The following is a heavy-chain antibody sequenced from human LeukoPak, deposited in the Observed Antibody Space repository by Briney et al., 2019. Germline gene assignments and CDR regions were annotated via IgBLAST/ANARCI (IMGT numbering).Heavy chain of an antibody. Sequence: SVKVSCKASGGTFSSYAISWVRQAPGQGLEWMGGIIPIFGTASYAQKFQGRVTITADESTSTAYMELSSLRSEDTAVYYCASSRGEGYSYGLDAFDYWGQGTLVTVSS. V-gene: IGHV1-69*13. CDR3: ASSRGEGYSYGLDAFDY. D-gene: IGHD5-18*01. J-gene: IGHJ4*02. CDR1: GGTFSSYA. CDR2: IIPIFGTA.